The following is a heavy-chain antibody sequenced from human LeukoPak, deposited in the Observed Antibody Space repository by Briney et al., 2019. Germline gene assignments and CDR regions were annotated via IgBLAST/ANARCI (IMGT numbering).Heavy chain of an antibody. D-gene: IGHD2-15*01. Sequence: SETLSLTCAVSGYSISSGQSWGRIRPPPGKGLEWIGSIYHSGSTYYNPSLKSRVTISVDTSKNQFSLKLSSVTAADTAVYYCARRMTPDYWGQGTLVTVSS. CDR2: IYHSGST. J-gene: IGHJ4*02. CDR1: GYSISSGQS. V-gene: IGHV4-38-2*01. CDR3: ARRMTPDY.